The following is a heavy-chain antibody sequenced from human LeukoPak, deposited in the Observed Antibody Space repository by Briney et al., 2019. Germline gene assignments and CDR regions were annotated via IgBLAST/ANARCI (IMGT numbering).Heavy chain of an antibody. CDR1: GFTFSNCA. CDR3: AKDNPIEEVPGLGPGY. J-gene: IGHJ4*02. Sequence: GGSLRLSCAASGFTFSNCAMSWVRQAPGKGLEWVSSISSSSSYIYYADSVKGRFTISRDNAKNSLYLQMNSLRAEDTAVYYCAKDNPIEEVPGLGPGYWGQGTLVTVSS. CDR2: ISSSSSYI. D-gene: IGHD2-2*01. V-gene: IGHV3-21*01.